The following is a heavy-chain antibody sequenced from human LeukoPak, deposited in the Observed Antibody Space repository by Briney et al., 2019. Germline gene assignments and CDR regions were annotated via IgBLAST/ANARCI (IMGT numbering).Heavy chain of an antibody. D-gene: IGHD6-19*01. CDR3: ARDHIAVAGLNY. CDR2: ISYDGGNK. V-gene: IGHV3-30-3*01. Sequence: PGRSLRPSCAASGFTFTSFATHWVRQAPGKGLEWVAVISYDGGNKYYADTVKGRFTISRDNSKNTLHLQMSSLRAEDTAVYYCARDHIAVAGLNYWGQGTLVPVSS. CDR1: GFTFTSFA. J-gene: IGHJ4*02.